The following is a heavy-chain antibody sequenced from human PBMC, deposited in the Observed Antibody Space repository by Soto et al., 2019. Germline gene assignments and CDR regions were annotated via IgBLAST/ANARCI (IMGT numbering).Heavy chain of an antibody. V-gene: IGHV4-4*02. CDR2: VYHTGTT. CDR3: ATLPPRFVVMTTKIPP. Sequence: PSETLSLTCAVSGTSISSTFWWTWVRQPPEKGLKWIGEVYHTGTTKYNPSLKNRVTISVDKTNNQFSLELRAVTAADTAVNKCATLPPRFVVMTTKIPPGGQEPLVTVSS. J-gene: IGHJ5*02. D-gene: IGHD1-1*01. CDR1: GTSISSTFW.